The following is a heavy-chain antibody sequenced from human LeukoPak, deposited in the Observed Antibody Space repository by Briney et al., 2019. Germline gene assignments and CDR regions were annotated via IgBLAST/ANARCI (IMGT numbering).Heavy chain of an antibody. Sequence: GGSLRLSCAASGFTFSTYWMHWVGQAPGKGLVWVSRIDRDRGTTSYADSVRGQFTMSRDNAKNTLFLQMNSLRGPHPAVYYCVSGPAGASYWGQGTLVTVSS. J-gene: IGHJ4*02. CDR1: GFTFSTYW. CDR2: IDRDRGTT. D-gene: IGHD3-10*01. V-gene: IGHV3-74*01. CDR3: VSGPAGASY.